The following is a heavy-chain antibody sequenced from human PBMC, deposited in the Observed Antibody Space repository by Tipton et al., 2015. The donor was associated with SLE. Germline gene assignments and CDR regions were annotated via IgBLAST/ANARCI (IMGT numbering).Heavy chain of an antibody. V-gene: IGHV4-61*01. CDR1: GNSISSGYY. CDR3: ARGGCTGGVCYSDWFDP. CDR2: IYYSGST. J-gene: IGHJ5*02. D-gene: IGHD2-8*02. Sequence: TLSLTCTVSGNSISSGYYWGWIRQPPGKGLEWIGYIYYSGSTNYNPSLKSRVTISVDTSKNQFSLKLSSVTAADTAAYYCARGGCTGGVCYSDWFDPWGQGGLVTVSS.